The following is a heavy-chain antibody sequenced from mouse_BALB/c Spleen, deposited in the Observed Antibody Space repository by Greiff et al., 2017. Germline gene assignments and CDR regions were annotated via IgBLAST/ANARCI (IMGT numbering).Heavy chain of an antibody. D-gene: IGHD2-3*01. J-gene: IGHJ2*01. CDR2: ISSGGSYT. Sequence: DVHLVESGGGLVKPGGSLKLSCAASGFTFSSYTMSWVRQTPEKRLEWVATISSGGSYTYYPDSVKGRFTISRDNAKNTLYLQMSSLKSEDTAMYYCTRGDGYYGYWGQGTTLTVSS. CDR3: TRGDGYYGY. V-gene: IGHV5-6-4*01. CDR1: GFTFSSYT.